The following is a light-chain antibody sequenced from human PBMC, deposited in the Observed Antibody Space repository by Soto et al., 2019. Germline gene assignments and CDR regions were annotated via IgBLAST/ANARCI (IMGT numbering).Light chain of an antibody. J-gene: IGKJ3*01. CDR3: QHYGISAL. V-gene: IGKV3-20*01. CDR1: QTVTSSF. CDR2: GAS. Sequence: EIVLTQSPGTLYLSPGDRATLSGRASQTVTSSFLAWYQQKPGQAPRLLIYGASSRATGIPDRFSVSASGTDFTHTISRLGPEDFAVYYCQHYGISALFGPGTKVHI.